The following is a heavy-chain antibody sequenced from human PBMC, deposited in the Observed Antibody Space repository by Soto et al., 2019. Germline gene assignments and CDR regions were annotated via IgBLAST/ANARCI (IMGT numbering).Heavy chain of an antibody. D-gene: IGHD1-1*01. J-gene: IGHJ5*02. CDR3: ASARAGTFDP. CDR2: INHSGST. V-gene: IGHV4-34*01. Sequence: TSETQSLTCAVYGGSFRGYYLSWIRQPPGKGLEWIGEINHSGSTNYNPSLKSRVTISVDTSKNQFSLKLSSVTAADTAVYYCASARAGTFDPWGQGTLVTVSS. CDR1: GGSFRGYY.